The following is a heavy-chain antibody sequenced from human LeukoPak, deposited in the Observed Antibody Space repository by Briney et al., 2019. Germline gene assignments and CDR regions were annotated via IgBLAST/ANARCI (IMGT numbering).Heavy chain of an antibody. CDR3: ARGSTVTTKIYYYYYYMDV. Sequence: PSETLSLTCAVYGGSFSGYYWSWIRQPPGKGLEWVGEINHSGSTNYNPSLKSRVTISVDTSTNQFSLKLSSVTAADTAVYYCARGSTVTTKIYYYYYYMDVWGKGTTVTVSS. V-gene: IGHV4-34*01. D-gene: IGHD4-11*01. CDR2: INHSGST. CDR1: GGSFSGYY. J-gene: IGHJ6*03.